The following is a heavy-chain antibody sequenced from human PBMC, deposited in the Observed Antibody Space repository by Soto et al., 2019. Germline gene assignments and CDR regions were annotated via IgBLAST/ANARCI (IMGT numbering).Heavy chain of an antibody. CDR3: ARDRGVAPPVAGNTHYYYYMDV. CDR1: GYSFTNYG. V-gene: IGHV1-18*01. J-gene: IGHJ6*03. Sequence: QDQLVQSGVEVKKPGASVKVSCKASGYSFTNYGITWVRQAPGQGFEWMGWISAYNGNTIYAQKFQGRVTMTTDASTSTAYLELRSLRSDDTAVYYCARDRGVAPPVAGNTHYYYYMDVWGKGTTVTVSS. D-gene: IGHD6-19*01. CDR2: ISAYNGNT.